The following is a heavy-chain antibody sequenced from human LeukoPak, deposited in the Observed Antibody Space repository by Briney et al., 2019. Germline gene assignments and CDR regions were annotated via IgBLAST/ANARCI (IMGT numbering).Heavy chain of an antibody. CDR3: AREENYYDSSGYQYYFDY. J-gene: IGHJ4*02. V-gene: IGHV4-59*01. CDR2: IYYSGST. Sequence: PSETLSLTCTDSGGSISSYYWSWIRQPPGKGLEWIGYIYYSGSTNYNPSLKSRVTISVDTSKNQFSLKLSSVTAADTAVYYCAREENYYDSSGYQYYFDYWGQGTLVTVSS. CDR1: GGSISSYY. D-gene: IGHD3-22*01.